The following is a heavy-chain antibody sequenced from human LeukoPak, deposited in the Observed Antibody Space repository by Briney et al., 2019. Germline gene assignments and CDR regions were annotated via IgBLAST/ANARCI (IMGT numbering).Heavy chain of an antibody. CDR1: GFTLSNYW. CDR3: AREGQWLVGEYYFDY. Sequence: PGGSLRLSCAASGFTLSNYWMNWVRQAPGKGLEWVSSISSSSSYIYYADSVKGRFTISRDNAKNSLYLQMNSLRAEDTAVYYCAREGQWLVGEYYFDYWGQGTLVTVSS. V-gene: IGHV3-21*01. D-gene: IGHD6-19*01. J-gene: IGHJ4*02. CDR2: ISSSSSYI.